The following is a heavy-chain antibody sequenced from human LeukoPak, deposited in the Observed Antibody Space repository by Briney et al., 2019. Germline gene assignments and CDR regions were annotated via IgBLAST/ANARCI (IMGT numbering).Heavy chain of an antibody. Sequence: GGSLRLSCAASGFTFSSYSMNWVRQAPGKGLEWVSVIYSGGSTYYADSVKGRFTISRDNSKNTLYLQMNSLRAEDTAVYYCARDYYDSSGYYTSWYFDYWGQGTLVTVSS. CDR3: ARDYYDSSGYYTSWYFDY. D-gene: IGHD3-22*01. J-gene: IGHJ4*02. V-gene: IGHV3-53*01. CDR2: IYSGGST. CDR1: GFTFSSYS.